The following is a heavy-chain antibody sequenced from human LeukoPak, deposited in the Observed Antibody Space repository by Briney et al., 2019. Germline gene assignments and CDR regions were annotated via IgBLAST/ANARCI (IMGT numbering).Heavy chain of an antibody. CDR1: GGSFSGYY. J-gene: IGHJ5*02. V-gene: IGHV4-34*01. CDR2: INHSGST. D-gene: IGHD3-10*01. Sequence: SETLSLPCAVYGGSFSGYYWSWIRQPPGKGLDWIGEINHSGSTNYNPSLRSRVTISVDTSKNQFSLKLSSVTAADTGVYYCARGWYGSGTIPVGFDPWGQGTLVTVSS. CDR3: ARGWYGSGTIPVGFDP.